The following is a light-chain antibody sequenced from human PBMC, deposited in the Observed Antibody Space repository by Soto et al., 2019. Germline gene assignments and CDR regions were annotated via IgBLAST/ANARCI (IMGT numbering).Light chain of an antibody. V-gene: IGKV1-33*01. Sequence: DIQMTQSPSSLSASVGDRVTITCQASQDISNYLNWYQQKPGKAPKLLIYDASNLETGATSRFSGSGSGIYVTFTISSVPPADIATHYGQQYDNHRQISFGQGTRLEIK. CDR1: QDISNY. J-gene: IGKJ5*01. CDR3: QQYDNHRQIS. CDR2: DAS.